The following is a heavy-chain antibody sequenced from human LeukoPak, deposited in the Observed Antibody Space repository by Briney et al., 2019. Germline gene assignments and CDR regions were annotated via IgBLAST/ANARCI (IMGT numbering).Heavy chain of an antibody. V-gene: IGHV3-23*01. J-gene: IGHJ6*02. CDR1: GFTFNTYA. Sequence: PGGSLRLSCVASGFTFNTYAMSWVRQAPGKGLEWVSAISGSGGGTYYPDSVKGRFTISRDNSKHTLYLQMNSLRAEDTAVYYCARDYGLDVWGQGTTVTVSS. CDR3: ARDYGLDV. CDR2: ISGSGGGT.